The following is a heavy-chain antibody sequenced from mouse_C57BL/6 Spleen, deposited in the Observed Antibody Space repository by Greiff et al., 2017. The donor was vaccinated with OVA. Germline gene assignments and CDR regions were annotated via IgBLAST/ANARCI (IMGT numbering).Heavy chain of an antibody. J-gene: IGHJ1*03. V-gene: IGHV1-55*01. D-gene: IGHD1-2*01. CDR2: IYPGSGST. Sequence: QVQLQQPGAELVKPGASVKMSCKASGYTFTSYWITWVKQRPGQGLEWIGDIYPGSGSTNYNEKFKSKATLTVDTSSSTAYMQRSSLTSEDSAVYYCARHYGGYFDVWGTGTTVTVSS. CDR3: ARHYGGYFDV. CDR1: GYTFTSYW.